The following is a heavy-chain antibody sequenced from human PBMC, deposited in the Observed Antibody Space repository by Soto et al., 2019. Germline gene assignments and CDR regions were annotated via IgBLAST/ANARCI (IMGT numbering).Heavy chain of an antibody. D-gene: IGHD1-26*01. CDR2: IYYSGST. V-gene: IGHV4-59*01. CDR1: GGSISSYY. J-gene: IGHJ1*01. CDR3: ARDGSNSGSYSEYFQH. Sequence: SETLSLTCTVSGGSISSYYWSWIRQPPGKGLEWIGYIYYSGSTNYNPSLKSRVTISVDTSKNQFSLKLSSVTAADTAVYYCARDGSNSGSYSEYFQHWGQGTLVTVS.